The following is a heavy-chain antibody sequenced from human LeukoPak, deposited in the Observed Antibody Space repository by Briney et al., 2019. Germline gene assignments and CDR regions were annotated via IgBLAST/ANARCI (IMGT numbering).Heavy chain of an antibody. J-gene: IGHJ3*02. CDR2: ISYDGSNK. CDR3: ALYSYGDDAFVI. D-gene: IGHD5-18*01. V-gene: IGHV3-30*03. Sequence: GGSLRLSCAASGFTFSSYGMHWVRQAPGKGLEWVAVISYDGSNKYYADSVKGRFTISRDNSKNTLYLQMNSLRAEDTAVYYCALYSYGDDAFVIWGQGKMVTVSS. CDR1: GFTFSSYG.